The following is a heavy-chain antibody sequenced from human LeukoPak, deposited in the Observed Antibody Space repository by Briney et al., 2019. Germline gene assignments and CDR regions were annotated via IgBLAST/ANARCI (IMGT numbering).Heavy chain of an antibody. J-gene: IGHJ4*02. CDR2: INPNSGGT. CDR1: GYTFTGYY. Sequence: ASVKVSCKASGYTFTGYYMHWVRQAPGQGLEWMGWINPNSGGTNYAQKFQGRVTMTRDTSISTAYMDLGRLRSDDTAVYYCARDLGQTYYYDSSGLDSWGQGTLVTVSS. D-gene: IGHD3-22*01. CDR3: ARDLGQTYYYDSSGLDS. V-gene: IGHV1-2*02.